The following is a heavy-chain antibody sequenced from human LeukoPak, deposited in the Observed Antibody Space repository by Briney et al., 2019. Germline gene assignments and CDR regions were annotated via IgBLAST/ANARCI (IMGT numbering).Heavy chain of an antibody. CDR2: IHYSGSS. Sequence: SETLSLTCAVSGGSISAYYWSWIRQPPGKGLEWIVYIHYSGSSNYNPSLKSRVTISLDTSKNQFSLKLSSVTAADTAVYYCARGAAATYWGQGTLVTVSS. V-gene: IGHV4-59*01. J-gene: IGHJ4*02. D-gene: IGHD6-13*01. CDR3: ARGAAATY. CDR1: GGSISAYY.